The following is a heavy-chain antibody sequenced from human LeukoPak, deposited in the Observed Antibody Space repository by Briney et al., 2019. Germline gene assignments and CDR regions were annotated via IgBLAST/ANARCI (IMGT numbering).Heavy chain of an antibody. Sequence: SETLSLTCTVSGGSISSYYWSWIRQPAGKGLEWIGRIYTSGSTNYNPSLKSRVTMSVDTSKNQFSLKLSSVTAADTAVYYCARDRLGYCSSTSCRDAFDIWGQGTMVTASS. D-gene: IGHD2-2*01. CDR1: GGSISSYY. J-gene: IGHJ3*02. V-gene: IGHV4-4*07. CDR2: IYTSGST. CDR3: ARDRLGYCSSTSCRDAFDI.